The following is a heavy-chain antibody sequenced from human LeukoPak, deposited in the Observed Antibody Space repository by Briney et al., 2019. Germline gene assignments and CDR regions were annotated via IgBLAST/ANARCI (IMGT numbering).Heavy chain of an antibody. CDR1: GGSVSSYY. Sequence: SETLSLTCTVSGGSVSSYYWSWIRQPPGKGLEWIGYIYYSGSTNYNPSLKSRVTISVDTSKNQFSLKLSSVTAADTAVYYCARDQEIAAAGTRWFDPWGQGTLVTVSS. J-gene: IGHJ5*02. D-gene: IGHD6-13*01. V-gene: IGHV4-59*02. CDR2: IYYSGST. CDR3: ARDQEIAAAGTRWFDP.